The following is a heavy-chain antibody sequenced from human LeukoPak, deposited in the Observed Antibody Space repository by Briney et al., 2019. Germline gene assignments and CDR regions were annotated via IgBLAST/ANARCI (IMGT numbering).Heavy chain of an antibody. CDR1: GFTFSSYE. CDR2: ISSSGSTI. D-gene: IGHD4-17*01. CDR3: ARGDKGTTVTFPFDY. V-gene: IGHV3-48*03. Sequence: PGGSLRLSCAASGFTFSSYEMNWVRQAPGKGLEWVSYISSSGSTIYYADSGKGRFTISRDNAKNSLYLQMNSLRAEDTAVYYCARGDKGTTVTFPFDYWGQGTLVTVSS. J-gene: IGHJ4*02.